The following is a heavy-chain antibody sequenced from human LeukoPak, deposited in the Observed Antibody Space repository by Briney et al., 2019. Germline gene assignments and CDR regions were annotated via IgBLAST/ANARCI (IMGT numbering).Heavy chain of an antibody. CDR1: GFTFSSYS. CDR3: ARSYGSGKNWFDP. V-gene: IGHV3-48*04. CDR2: ISSSSSTI. J-gene: IGHJ5*02. D-gene: IGHD3-10*01. Sequence: GGSLRLSCAASGFTFSSYSMNWVRQAPGKGLEWVSYISSSSSTIYYADSVKGRFTISRDNAKNSLYLQMNSLRAEDTAVYYCARSYGSGKNWFDPWGQGTLVTVSS.